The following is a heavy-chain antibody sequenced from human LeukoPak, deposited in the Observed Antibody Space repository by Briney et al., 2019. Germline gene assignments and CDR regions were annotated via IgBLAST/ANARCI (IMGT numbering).Heavy chain of an antibody. Sequence: ASVKVSCKASGYTFTGYYMHWVRQAPGQGLEWMGWINPNSGGTNYAQKFQGRVTMTRDTSISTAYMELSSLRSDGTAVCYCARANFPYYYDSNGLNAFNIWGQGTMVTVSS. CDR2: INPNSGGT. J-gene: IGHJ3*02. D-gene: IGHD3-22*01. CDR3: ARANFPYYYDSNGLNAFNI. CDR1: GYTFTGYY. V-gene: IGHV1-2*02.